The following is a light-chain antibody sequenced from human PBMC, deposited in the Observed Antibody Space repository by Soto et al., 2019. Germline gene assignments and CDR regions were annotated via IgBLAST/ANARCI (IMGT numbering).Light chain of an antibody. V-gene: IGKV3-11*01. CDR2: DAS. CDR3: QQRSNWLPLT. CDR1: QSVSRY. J-gene: IGKJ4*01. Sequence: EIVLTQSPATLSLSPGERATLSCRASQSVSRYLAWYQQKPGQAPRLLIYDASNRATGIPARFSGSGSGTDFTLTISSLEPEDFAVYYCQQRSNWLPLTFRGGTKVEIK.